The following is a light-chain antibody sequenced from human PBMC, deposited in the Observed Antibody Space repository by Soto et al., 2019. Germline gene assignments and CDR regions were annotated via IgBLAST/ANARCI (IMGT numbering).Light chain of an antibody. CDR3: QTWGTGILV. CDR2: LNSDGSH. Sequence: QPVLTQSPSASASLGASVKLTCTLRSGHSSYAIAWHQQQPEKGPRYLMKLNSDGSHSKGDGIPDRFSGSSSGAERYLTISSLQSEDGADYYCQTWGTGILVFGGGTKLTVL. CDR1: SGHSSYA. V-gene: IGLV4-69*01. J-gene: IGLJ2*01.